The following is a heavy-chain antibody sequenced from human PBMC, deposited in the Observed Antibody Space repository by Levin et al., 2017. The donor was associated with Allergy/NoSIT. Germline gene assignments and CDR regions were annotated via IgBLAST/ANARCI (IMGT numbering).Heavy chain of an antibody. V-gene: IGHV3-15*01. CDR1: GFTFSNAW. Sequence: SCAASGFTFSNAWMSWVRQAPGKGLEWVGRIKSKTDGGTTDYAAPVKGRFTISRDDSKNTLYLQMNSLKTEDTAVYYCTTGMSGYSSGVWGQGTMVTVSS. CDR2: IKSKTDGGTT. D-gene: IGHD6-19*01. J-gene: IGHJ3*01. CDR3: TTGMSGYSSGV.